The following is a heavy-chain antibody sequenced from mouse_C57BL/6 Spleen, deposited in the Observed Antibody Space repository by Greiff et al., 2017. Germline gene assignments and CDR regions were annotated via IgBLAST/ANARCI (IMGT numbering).Heavy chain of an antibody. CDR1: GYSFTGYF. J-gene: IGHJ2*01. D-gene: IGHD1-1*01. Sequence: VQLQQSGPELVKPGDSVKISCKASGYSFTGYFMNWVMQSHGKSLEWIGRINPYNGDTFYNQKFKGKATWTVDKSSSTAHMELRSLTSEDSAVYYCARRELQGYFDYWGQGTTLTVSS. CDR3: ARRELQGYFDY. CDR2: INPYNGDT. V-gene: IGHV1-20*01.